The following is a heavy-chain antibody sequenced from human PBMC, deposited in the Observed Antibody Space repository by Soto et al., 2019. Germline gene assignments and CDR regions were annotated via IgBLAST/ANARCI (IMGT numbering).Heavy chain of an antibody. CDR1: GGSISSGGYY. CDR2: IYYSGST. V-gene: IGHV4-31*03. CDR3: ARGVTMVRGVIHTPYFDY. Sequence: QVQLQESGPGLVKPSQTLSLTCTVSGGSISSGGYYWSWIRQHPGKGLESIGYIYYSGSTYYNPSVKSRVTISVDTSKNQFSLQLSSVAAAVTAVYYCARGVTMVRGVIHTPYFDYWGQGTLVSVAS. J-gene: IGHJ4*02. D-gene: IGHD3-10*01.